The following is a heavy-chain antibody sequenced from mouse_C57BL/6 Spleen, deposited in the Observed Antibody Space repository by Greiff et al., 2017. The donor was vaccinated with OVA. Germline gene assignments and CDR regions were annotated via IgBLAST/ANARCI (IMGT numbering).Heavy chain of an antibody. CDR1: GFSLTSYG. D-gene: IGHD1-1*01. Sequence: QVQLKESGPGLVQPSQSLSITCTVSGFSLTSYGVHWVRQSPGKGLEWLGVIWSGGSTDYNAAFISRLSISKDNSKSQVFFKMNSLQADDTAIYYCARNYYGSLPYAMDYWGQGTSVTVSS. V-gene: IGHV2-2*01. CDR2: IWSGGST. J-gene: IGHJ4*01. CDR3: ARNYYGSLPYAMDY.